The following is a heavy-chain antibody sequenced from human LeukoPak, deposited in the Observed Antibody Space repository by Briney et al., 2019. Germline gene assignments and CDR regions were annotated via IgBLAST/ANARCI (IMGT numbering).Heavy chain of an antibody. CDR3: AGSGYDSFDY. CDR1: GGSISSYY. CDR2: IYYSGST. Sequence: PSETLSLTCTVSGGSISSYYWSWIRQPPGKGLEWIGYIYYSGSTNYNPSLKSRVTISVDTSKNQFSLKLSSVTAADTAVYYCAGSGYDSFDYWGQGTLVTVSS. J-gene: IGHJ4*02. V-gene: IGHV4-59*01. D-gene: IGHD5-12*01.